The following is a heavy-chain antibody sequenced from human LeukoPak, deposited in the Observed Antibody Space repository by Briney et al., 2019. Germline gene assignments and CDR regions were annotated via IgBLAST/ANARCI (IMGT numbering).Heavy chain of an antibody. CDR3: ARDPVGGAFDI. J-gene: IGHJ3*02. CDR2: TNQDGSEI. CDR1: GFTVSSNY. Sequence: PGGSLRLSCAASGFTVSSNYMSWVRQAPGKGLECVAITNQDGSEIFYLDSVKGRFTISRDNAEDSLYLQMNSLRAEDTAVYYCARDPVGGAFDIWGQGTMVTVSS. D-gene: IGHD3-16*01. V-gene: IGHV3-7*01.